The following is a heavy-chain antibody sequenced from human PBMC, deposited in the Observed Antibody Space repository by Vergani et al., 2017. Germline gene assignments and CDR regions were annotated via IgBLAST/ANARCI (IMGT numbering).Heavy chain of an antibody. D-gene: IGHD2-2*01. CDR2: IIPIFGTA. J-gene: IGHJ6*03. Sequence: QVQLVQSGAEVKKPGSSVRVSCEASGGTFSRYAISWVRQAPGQGLEWMGGIIPIFGTAHYAEKFKGRVTITADESTSTAYMELSSLRSEDTAVYYCARGVVVVPAARRGGGRLYYYYMDVWGKGTTVTVSS. CDR3: ARGVVVVPAARRGGGRLYYYYMDV. CDR1: GGTFSRYA. V-gene: IGHV1-69*01.